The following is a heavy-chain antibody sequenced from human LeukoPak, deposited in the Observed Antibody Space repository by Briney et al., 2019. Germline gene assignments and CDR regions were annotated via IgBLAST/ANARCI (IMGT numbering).Heavy chain of an antibody. CDR1: GFSFSYSW. CDR3: ARDLGRYCSSTSCSQSGYYGMDV. D-gene: IGHD2-2*01. Sequence: GESLRLSCAASGFSFSYSWMSWVRQAPGKGLEWVATIRHDGSEKYYVDSVKGRFTISRDNAKNSLYLQMNSLRAEDTAVYYCARDLGRYCSSTSCSQSGYYGMDVWGQGTTVTVSS. J-gene: IGHJ6*02. CDR2: IRHDGSEK. V-gene: IGHV3-7*01.